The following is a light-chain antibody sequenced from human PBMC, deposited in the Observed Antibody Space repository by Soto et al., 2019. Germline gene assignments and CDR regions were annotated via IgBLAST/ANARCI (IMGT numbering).Light chain of an antibody. CDR1: SSDVGTYKL. Sequence: QSALTQPASVSGSPGQSISISCTGTSSDVGTYKLVSWYHQYPGKAPKLMIHEGSKRPSGVSNRFSGSKSGNTASLTISGLQAEDEADYYCCSYAGSSTYVFGTGTKVTVL. V-gene: IGLV2-23*01. CDR3: CSYAGSSTYV. CDR2: EGS. J-gene: IGLJ1*01.